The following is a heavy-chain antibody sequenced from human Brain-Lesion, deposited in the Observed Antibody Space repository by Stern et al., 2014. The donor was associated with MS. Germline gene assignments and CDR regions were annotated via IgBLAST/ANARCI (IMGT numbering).Heavy chain of an antibody. D-gene: IGHD2-15*01. Sequence: HLVESGPGLVKPSETLSLTCTVAGGSVSSTSYAWAWIRQPPGKGLEWIGTIYYSGNTYYSPSLKSRPTISLDPSKNIFPLQWGSVTAADTAVYYCAGEEDIRYCSGGSCTGNWFDPWGQGTLVTVSS. CDR1: GGSVSSTSYA. J-gene: IGHJ5*02. V-gene: IGHV4-39*02. CDR2: IYYSGNT. CDR3: AGEEDIRYCSGGSCTGNWFDP.